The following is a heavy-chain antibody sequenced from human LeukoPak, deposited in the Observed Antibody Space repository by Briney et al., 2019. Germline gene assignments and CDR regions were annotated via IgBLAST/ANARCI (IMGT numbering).Heavy chain of an antibody. CDR3: AREYTYCGGDCHSLGY. V-gene: IGHV4-39*07. J-gene: IGHJ4*02. CDR1: GASISSSTYY. CDR2: MSYSGST. Sequence: SETLSLTCTVSGASISSSTYYWGWVRQPPGQGLEWIGSMSYSGSTHYNPSLESRVTISVDTSKNQFSLKVTSVTAADTAVYYCAREYTYCGGDCHSLGYWGQGTLVTVSS. D-gene: IGHD2-21*02.